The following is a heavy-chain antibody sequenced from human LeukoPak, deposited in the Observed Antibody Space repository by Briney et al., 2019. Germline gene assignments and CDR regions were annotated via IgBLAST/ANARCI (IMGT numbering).Heavy chain of an antibody. CDR1: GGTFSSYA. CDR3: ARGAGSSGWYEGPYYYYGMDV. CDR2: IIPIFGTA. Sequence: SVKVSCKASGGTFSSYAISWVRQAPGQGLEWMGGIIPIFGTANYAQKFQGRVTITADESTSTAYMELSSLRSEDTAVYYCARGAGSSGWYEGPYYYYGMDVRGQGTTVTVSS. V-gene: IGHV1-69*01. D-gene: IGHD6-19*01. J-gene: IGHJ6*02.